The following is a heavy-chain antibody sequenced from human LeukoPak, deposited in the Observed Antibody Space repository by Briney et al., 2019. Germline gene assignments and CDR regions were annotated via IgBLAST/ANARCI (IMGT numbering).Heavy chain of an antibody. J-gene: IGHJ3*02. D-gene: IGHD4-17*01. CDR2: FSGSGGST. CDR1: GFTFSSYA. CDR3: AKDTPISVTTGSDAFDI. Sequence: GGSLRLSCAASGFTFSSYAMSWVRQAPGKGLGWVSAFSGSGGSTYYADSVKGRFTISRDNSKNTLYLQMNSLRAEDTAVYYCAKDTPISVTTGSDAFDIWGQGTMVTVSS. V-gene: IGHV3-23*01.